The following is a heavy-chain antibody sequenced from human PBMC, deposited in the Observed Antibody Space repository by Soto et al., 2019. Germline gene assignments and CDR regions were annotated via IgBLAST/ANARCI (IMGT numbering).Heavy chain of an antibody. Sequence: VQLVESGGGLVKPGGSLRLSCAASGFTFSNAWMNWVRQAPGKGLEWVGRIKSKTDGGTTDYAAPVKGRFTISRDDSKNTLYLQMNSLKTEDTAMSYCTTTGPSSSWSNYSYYGMDVWGQGTTVTVSS. CDR2: IKSKTDGGTT. J-gene: IGHJ6*02. D-gene: IGHD6-13*01. CDR3: TTTGPSSSWSNYSYYGMDV. V-gene: IGHV3-15*07. CDR1: GFTFSNAW.